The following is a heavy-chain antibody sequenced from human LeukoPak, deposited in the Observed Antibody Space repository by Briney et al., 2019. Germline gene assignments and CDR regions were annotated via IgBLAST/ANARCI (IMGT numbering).Heavy chain of an antibody. CDR3: AREMGDNSGSYYLPYYFDY. Sequence: PGGSLRLSCAASGFTFSSYWMSWVRQAPGKGLEWVANIKQDASEKYYVDSVKGRFTISRDNAKNSLYLQMNSLRAEDTAVYYCAREMGDNSGSYYLPYYFDYWGQGTLVTVSS. CDR2: IKQDASEK. V-gene: IGHV3-7*01. D-gene: IGHD1-26*01. J-gene: IGHJ4*02. CDR1: GFTFSSYW.